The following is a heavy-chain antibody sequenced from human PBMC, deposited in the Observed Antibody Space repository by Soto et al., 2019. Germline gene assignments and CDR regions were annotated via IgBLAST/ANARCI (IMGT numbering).Heavy chain of an antibody. J-gene: IGHJ6*02. Sequence: GESLKLSCKGSGSSFPCYRIAWVGQLPGKGLEWMGPIYPGDSDTRYSPSFQGQVTISADKSISTAYLQWSSLKASDTAMYYCARVDRGYSYGYYYYGMDVWAQGTTVNVSS. D-gene: IGHD5-18*01. CDR3: ARVDRGYSYGYYYYGMDV. V-gene: IGHV5-51*01. CDR2: IYPGDSDT. CDR1: GSSFPCYR.